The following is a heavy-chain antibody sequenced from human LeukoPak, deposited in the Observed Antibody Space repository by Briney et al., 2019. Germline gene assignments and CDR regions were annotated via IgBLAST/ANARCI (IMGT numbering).Heavy chain of an antibody. D-gene: IGHD2-2*01. CDR1: GYTFTGYY. Sequence: ASVKVSCKDSGYTFTGYYMHWVRQAPGQGLEWMGWINPNSGGTNYAQKFQGRVTMTRDTSISTAYMELSRLRSDDTAVYYCARGDCSSTSCYLSSGDYWGQGTLVTVSS. CDR3: ARGDCSSTSCYLSSGDY. J-gene: IGHJ4*02. CDR2: INPNSGGT. V-gene: IGHV1-2*02.